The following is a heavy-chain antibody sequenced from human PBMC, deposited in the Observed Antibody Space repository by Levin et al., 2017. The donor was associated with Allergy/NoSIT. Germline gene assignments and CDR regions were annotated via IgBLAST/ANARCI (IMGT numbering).Heavy chain of an antibody. CDR3: AIAGTSLPAFDY. Sequence: LSLTCEGSGFTFRDFVISWVRQAPGKGLEWVSAITSDSVTTYYTDSVKGRFTISRDDSKNTLFLQMSSLRVEDTALYYCAIAGTSLPAFDYWSQGTLVSVSS. V-gene: IGHV3-23*01. CDR2: ITSDSVTT. CDR1: GFTFRDFV. J-gene: IGHJ4*02.